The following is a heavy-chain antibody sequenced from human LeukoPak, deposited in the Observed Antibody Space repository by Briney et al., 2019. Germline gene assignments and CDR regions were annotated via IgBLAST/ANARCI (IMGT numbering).Heavy chain of an antibody. Sequence: SETLSLTCTASGGSITSYYWSWIRQPPGKGLEWIGYIYYGGSTNYNPSLKSRVTISVDTSKNQFSLKLSSVTAADTAVYYCARGGVNYKIAGPWGQGALVTVSS. CDR1: GGSITSYY. CDR2: IYYGGST. D-gene: IGHD3-10*01. V-gene: IGHV4-59*01. CDR3: ARGGVNYKIAGP. J-gene: IGHJ5*02.